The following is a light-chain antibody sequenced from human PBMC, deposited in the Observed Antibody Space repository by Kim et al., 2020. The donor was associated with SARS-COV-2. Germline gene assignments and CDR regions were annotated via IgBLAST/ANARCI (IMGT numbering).Light chain of an antibody. V-gene: IGLV3-19*01. J-gene: IGLJ2*01. CDR1: TYF. CDR2: GKN. CDR3: NSRDTSDHVV. Sequence: TYFATWSQQKPGQAPLLVIFGKNSRPSGIPDRFSGSTSGNPASLTITGAQAEDEADYYCNSRDTSDHVVFGGGTQLTVL.